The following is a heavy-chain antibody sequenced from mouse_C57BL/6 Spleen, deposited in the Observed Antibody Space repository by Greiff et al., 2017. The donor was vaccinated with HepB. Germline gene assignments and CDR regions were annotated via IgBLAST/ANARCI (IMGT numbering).Heavy chain of an antibody. CDR3: ARRGYDGSFYFDY. J-gene: IGHJ2*01. CDR2: ISNGGGST. Sequence: DVKLVESGGGLVQPGGSLKLSCAASGFTFSDYYMYWVRQTPEKRLEWVAYISNGGGSTYYPDTVKGRFTISRDNAKNTLYLQMSRLKSEDTAMYYCARRGYDGSFYFDYWGQGTTLTVSS. D-gene: IGHD2-3*01. CDR1: GFTFSDYY. V-gene: IGHV5-12*01.